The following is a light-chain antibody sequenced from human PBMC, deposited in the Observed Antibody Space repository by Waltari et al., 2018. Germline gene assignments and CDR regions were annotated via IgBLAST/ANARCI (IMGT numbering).Light chain of an antibody. CDR1: SSHVGNNP. V-gene: IGLV1-44*01. Sequence: QSAMTQPPSASGTPGQTVTISCFGGSSHVGNNPVTWYQQLPGTAPKVLIYSNNQRRSGVPDRFSGSKSGTTASLAIRGLQSEDEADYYCAAWDYKLNGVLYGGGTKLTVL. J-gene: IGLJ3*02. CDR3: AAWDYKLNGVL. CDR2: SNN.